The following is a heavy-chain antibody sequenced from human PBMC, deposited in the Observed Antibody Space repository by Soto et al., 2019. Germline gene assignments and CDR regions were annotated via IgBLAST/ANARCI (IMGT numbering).Heavy chain of an antibody. J-gene: IGHJ4*02. V-gene: IGHV3-33*01. CDR3: ARDQRDSSSWYGSCDY. D-gene: IGHD6-13*01. CDR1: GFTFSSYG. CDR2: IWYDGSNK. Sequence: GGSLRLSCAASGFTFSSYGMHWVRQAPGKGLEWVAVIWYDGSNKYYADSVKGRFTISRDNSKNTLYLQMNSLRAEDTAVYYCARDQRDSSSWYGSCDYWGQGTLVTGSS.